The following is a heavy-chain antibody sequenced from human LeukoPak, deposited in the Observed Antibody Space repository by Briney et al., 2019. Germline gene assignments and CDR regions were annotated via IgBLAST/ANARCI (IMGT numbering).Heavy chain of an antibody. J-gene: IGHJ4*02. D-gene: IGHD3-22*01. CDR2: FDPEDGET. CDR3: ATVEKEYYDTSGYYDY. Sequence: GASVKVSCKVSGYTLTELSMHWVRQAPGKGLEWMGGFDPEDGETIYAQKFQGRVTMAEDTSTDTAYMELSSLRSEDTAVYYCATVEKEYYDTSGYYDYWGQGTLVTVSS. CDR1: GYTLTELS. V-gene: IGHV1-24*01.